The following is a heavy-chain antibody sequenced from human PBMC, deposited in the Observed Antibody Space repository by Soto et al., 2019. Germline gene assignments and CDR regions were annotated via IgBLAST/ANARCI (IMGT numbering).Heavy chain of an antibody. D-gene: IGHD1-26*01. V-gene: IGHV3-66*01. CDR2: IYSGGST. Sequence: EVQLVESGGGLVQPGGSLRLSCAASGFTVSSNYMSWVRQAPGKGLEWVAVIYSGGSTYYADSVKGRFIISRDDSKNTLFLQMNSLRAEDTAVYYCATAKLPRPWLFDYWGQGTLVTVSS. CDR1: GFTVSSNY. J-gene: IGHJ4*02. CDR3: ATAKLPRPWLFDY.